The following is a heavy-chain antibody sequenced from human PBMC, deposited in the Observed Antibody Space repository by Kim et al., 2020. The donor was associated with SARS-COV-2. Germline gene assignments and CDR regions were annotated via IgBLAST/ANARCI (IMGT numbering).Heavy chain of an antibody. D-gene: IGHD3-9*01. CDR3: AHSTPGYFDWLLTPSLDY. Sequence: GGSLRLSCAASGFTFSSYSMNWVRQAPGKGLEWVSSISSSSSSIYYADSVKGRFTISRDNAKNSLYLQMNSLRAEDTAVYYCAHSTPGYFDWLLTPSLDYWGQGTLVTVSS. J-gene: IGHJ4*02. CDR2: ISSSSSSI. V-gene: IGHV3-21*04. CDR1: GFTFSSYS.